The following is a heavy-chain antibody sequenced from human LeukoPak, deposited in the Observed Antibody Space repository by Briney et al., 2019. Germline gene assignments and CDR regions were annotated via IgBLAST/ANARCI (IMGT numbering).Heavy chain of an antibody. CDR2: ISSSGSTI. CDR1: GFTFSSYE. Sequence: GGSLRLSCAASGFTFSSYEMNWVRQAPGKGLEWVSYISSSGSTIYYADSVKGRFTISRDNAKNSLYLQMNSLRAEDTAVYYCARSLYYYDSSGYDYWGQGTLVTVPS. J-gene: IGHJ4*02. D-gene: IGHD3-22*01. CDR3: ARSLYYYDSSGYDY. V-gene: IGHV3-48*03.